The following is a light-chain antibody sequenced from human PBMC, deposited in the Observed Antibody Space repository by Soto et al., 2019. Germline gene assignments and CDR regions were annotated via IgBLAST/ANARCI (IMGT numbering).Light chain of an antibody. J-gene: IGKJ5*01. CDR2: ATS. Sequence: DIPMTQSPPSLSASIGDRVTITCRASQTISSPLSWYQQKPGKVPELLIYATSRLQSGVPSRFSGSRSGTDFTLTISSVQTEDFATYYCQQNYGTHAFGQGTRLEIK. CDR3: QQNYGTHA. CDR1: QTISSP. V-gene: IGKV1-39*01.